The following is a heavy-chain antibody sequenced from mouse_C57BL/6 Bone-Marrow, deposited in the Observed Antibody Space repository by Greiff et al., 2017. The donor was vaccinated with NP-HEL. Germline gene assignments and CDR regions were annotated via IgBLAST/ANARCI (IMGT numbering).Heavy chain of an antibody. CDR3: ARSGYDYAYAMDY. CDR2: IDPSDSYT. D-gene: IGHD2-4*01. J-gene: IGHJ4*01. Sequence: QVQLQQSGAELVKPGASVKLSCKASGYTFTSYWMQWVKQRPGQGLEWIGEIDPSDSYTNYNQKFKGKATLTVDTSSSTAYMQLSSLTSEDSAVYYCARSGYDYAYAMDYWGQGTSVTVSS. V-gene: IGHV1-50*01. CDR1: GYTFTSYW.